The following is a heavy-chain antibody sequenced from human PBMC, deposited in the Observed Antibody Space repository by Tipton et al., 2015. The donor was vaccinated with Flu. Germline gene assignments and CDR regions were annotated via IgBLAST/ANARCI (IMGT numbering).Heavy chain of an antibody. D-gene: IGHD5-12*01. CDR1: GGSIVDSSYY. CDR2: IYYYGNT. V-gene: IGHV4-39*01. CDR3: ARRGGGYKYLYGMDV. Sequence: TLSLTCSVSGGSIVDSSYYWDWIRQPPGKGLEWIGSIYYYGNTHYNPSLKTRVTMSVDTSKNQFSLKLSSVTAADTAVYYCARRGGGYKYLYGMDVWGQGATITVSS. J-gene: IGHJ6*02.